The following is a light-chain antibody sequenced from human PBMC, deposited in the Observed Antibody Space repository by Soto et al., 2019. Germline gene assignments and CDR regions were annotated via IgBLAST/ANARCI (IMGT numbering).Light chain of an antibody. CDR3: MQSLQTPPT. V-gene: IGKV2-28*01. J-gene: IGKJ1*01. Sequence: DIVMTRSPLFLPVTPGEPASISCRSNENLLHVDGYNYLDWYLQKPGQSPQLLVYLGSYRASGVPDGFSGSGSGTDFTLKISTVEVEDVGVYYCMQSLQTPPTFGQGTKVDIK. CDR1: ENLLHVDGYNY. CDR2: LGS.